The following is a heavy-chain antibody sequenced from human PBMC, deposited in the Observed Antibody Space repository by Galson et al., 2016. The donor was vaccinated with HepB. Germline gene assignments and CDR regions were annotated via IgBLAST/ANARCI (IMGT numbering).Heavy chain of an antibody. D-gene: IGHD3-22*01. Sequence: SVKVSCKASGYTFSNFGLSWLRQAPGDGLEWMGWISVSRGNTNYAQKFQGRVTLTTDTSTSTAYMELRSLRSDDTAVYFCARDSPDDYNGYFCFDYWGQGTLVTVSS. V-gene: IGHV1-18*04. CDR3: ARDSPDDYNGYFCFDY. J-gene: IGHJ4*02. CDR2: ISVSRGNT. CDR1: GYTFSNFG.